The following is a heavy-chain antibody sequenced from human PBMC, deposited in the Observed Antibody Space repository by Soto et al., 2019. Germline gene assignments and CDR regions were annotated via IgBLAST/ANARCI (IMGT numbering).Heavy chain of an antibody. CDR2: IIPIFGTA. V-gene: IGHV1-69*06. Sequence: ASVKVSCKASGGTFSSYAISWVRQAPGQGLEWMGGIIPIFGTANYAQKFQGRVTITADKSTSTAYMELSSLRSEDTAVYYCARASYAGQWFDPCGQGTLVAVCS. J-gene: IGHJ5*02. CDR3: ARASYAGQWFDP. D-gene: IGHD2-2*01. CDR1: GGTFSSYA.